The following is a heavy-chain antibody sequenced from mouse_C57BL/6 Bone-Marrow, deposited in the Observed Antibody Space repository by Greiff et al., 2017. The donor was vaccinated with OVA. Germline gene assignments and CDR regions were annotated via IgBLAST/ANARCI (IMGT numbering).Heavy chain of an antibody. CDR1: GYTFTDYY. Sequence: QVHVKQSGAELVRPGASVKLSCKASGYTFTDYYINWVKQRPGQGLEWIARIYPGSGNTYYNEKFKGKATLTAEKSSSTAYMQLSSLTSEDSAVYFCARVVGEIFITTAWYFDVWGTGTTVTVSS. D-gene: IGHD1-1*01. J-gene: IGHJ1*03. CDR3: ARVVGEIFITTAWYFDV. CDR2: IYPGSGNT. V-gene: IGHV1-76*01.